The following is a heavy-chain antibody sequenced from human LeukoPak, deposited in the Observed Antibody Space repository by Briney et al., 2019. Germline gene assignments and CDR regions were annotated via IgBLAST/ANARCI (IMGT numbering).Heavy chain of an antibody. CDR1: GFTFSSYW. D-gene: IGHD6-6*01. CDR2: INSDGSST. Sequence: AGGSLRLSCAASGFTFSSYWMHWVRQGPGKGLVWVSRINSDGSSTTYADSVKGRFTISRDNAKNTLYLQMNSLRAEDTVVYYCARGSSSSNRNAMDVWGQGTTVTVSS. V-gene: IGHV3-74*01. J-gene: IGHJ6*02. CDR3: ARGSSSSNRNAMDV.